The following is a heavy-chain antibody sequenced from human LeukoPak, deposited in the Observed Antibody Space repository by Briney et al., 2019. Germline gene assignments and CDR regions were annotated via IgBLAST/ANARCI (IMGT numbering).Heavy chain of an antibody. CDR2: IWYDGSNK. J-gene: IGHJ4*02. CDR3: ARDPASVAHFDY. Sequence: SGGSLRLSCAASGFTFSTYAMHWVRQAPGKGLEWVAVIWYDGSNKYYADSVKGRFTISRDNSKNTLYLQMNSLRAEDTAVYYCARDPASVAHFDYWGQGTLVTVSS. CDR1: GFTFSTYA. V-gene: IGHV3-33*08. D-gene: IGHD6-19*01.